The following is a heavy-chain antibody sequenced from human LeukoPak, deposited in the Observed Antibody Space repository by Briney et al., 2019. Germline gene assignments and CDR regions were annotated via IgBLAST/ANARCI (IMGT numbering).Heavy chain of an antibody. CDR3: AKDQPHSSDFDY. CDR1: GFTFSSYW. Sequence: GGSLRLSCAASGFTFSSYWMSWVRQAPGKGLEWVANIKQDGSEKYYVDSVKGRFTISRDNSKNTLYLQMNSLRAEDTAVYYCAKDQPHSSDFDYWGQGTLVTVSS. J-gene: IGHJ4*02. D-gene: IGHD6-25*01. CDR2: IKQDGSEK. V-gene: IGHV3-7*03.